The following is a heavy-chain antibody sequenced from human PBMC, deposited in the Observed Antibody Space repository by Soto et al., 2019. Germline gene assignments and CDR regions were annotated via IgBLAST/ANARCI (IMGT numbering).Heavy chain of an antibody. V-gene: IGHV3-64D*06. CDR1: GFTFSNYA. J-gene: IGHJ4*02. CDR3: VKDHGPYHHSFEV. Sequence: PGGSLRLSCSASGFTFSNYAIHWVRQAPGKGLEYVAAITNNGGSTYYADSMKGRFTISRDNSKSTVFLQMSSLRPEDTARYYCVKDHGPYHHSFEVWGRGTLVTVSS. CDR2: ITNNGGST. D-gene: IGHD5-18*01.